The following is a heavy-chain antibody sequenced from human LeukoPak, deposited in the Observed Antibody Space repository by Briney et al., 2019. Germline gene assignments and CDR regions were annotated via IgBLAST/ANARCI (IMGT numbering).Heavy chain of an antibody. CDR1: GGSFSGYY. J-gene: IGHJ5*02. CDR2: INPSGST. Sequence: PSETLSLTCAVYGGSFSGYYWSWIRQPPGKGLEWIGEINPSGSTNYNPSLKSRVTISVDTSKNQFSLKLSSVTAADTAVYYCARRMYSSSSSWFDPWGQGTLVTVSS. V-gene: IGHV4-34*01. D-gene: IGHD6-6*01. CDR3: ARRMYSSSSSWFDP.